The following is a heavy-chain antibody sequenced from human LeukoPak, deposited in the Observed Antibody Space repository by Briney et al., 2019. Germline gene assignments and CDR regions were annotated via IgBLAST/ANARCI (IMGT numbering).Heavy chain of an antibody. CDR3: ARHDFYYDSSGYCVWFDP. CDR1: GGSFSGYY. V-gene: IGHV4-34*01. D-gene: IGHD3-22*01. J-gene: IGHJ5*02. Sequence: PSETLSLTCAVYGGSFSGYYWSWIRQPPGKGLEWIGEINHSGSTNYNPSLKSRVTISVDTSKNQFSLKLSSVTAADTAVYYCARHDFYYDSSGYCVWFDPWGQGTLVTVPS. CDR2: INHSGST.